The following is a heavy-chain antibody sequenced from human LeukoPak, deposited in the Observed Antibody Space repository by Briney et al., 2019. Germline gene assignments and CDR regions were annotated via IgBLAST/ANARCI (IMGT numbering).Heavy chain of an antibody. CDR1: GYTFTGYY. J-gene: IGHJ4*02. CDR3: ASLGYCSGGSCPN. V-gene: IGHV1-2*02. CDR2: INPNSGGT. Sequence: GASVKVSCKASGYTFTGYYMHWVRQAPGQGLEWMGWINPNSGGTNYARKFQGRVTMTRDTSISTAYMELSRLRSDDTAVYYCASLGYCSGGSCPNWGQGTLVTVSS. D-gene: IGHD2-15*01.